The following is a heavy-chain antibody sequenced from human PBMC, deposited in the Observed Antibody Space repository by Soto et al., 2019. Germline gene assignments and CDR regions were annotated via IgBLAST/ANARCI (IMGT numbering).Heavy chain of an antibody. CDR2: ISSSGTGI. D-gene: IGHD2-15*01. CDR1: GFTFSSYA. Sequence: HPGGSLRLSCAASGFTFSSYAMSWVRQAPGKGLEWVSYISSSGTGIYYGDSVKGRFTISRDNAKNSLYLQMNSLRAEDTAVYYFARSYSDAFDIWGQGTMVTVSS. J-gene: IGHJ3*02. V-gene: IGHV3-48*04. CDR3: ARSYSDAFDI.